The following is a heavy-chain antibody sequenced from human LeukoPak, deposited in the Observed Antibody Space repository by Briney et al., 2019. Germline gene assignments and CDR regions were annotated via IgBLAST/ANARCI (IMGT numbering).Heavy chain of an antibody. V-gene: IGHV1-2*02. CDR2: INPNSGGT. D-gene: IGHD5-24*01. CDR1: GYTFTDYY. Sequence: ASVKVSCKASGYTFTDYYLHWVRQAPGQGPEWMGWINPNSGGTKYAQKFQGRVTMTRDTSISTAYMELSSLRSDDTAVYYCARRGGGYNFAYWGRGTLVTVSS. CDR3: ARRGGGYNFAY. J-gene: IGHJ4*02.